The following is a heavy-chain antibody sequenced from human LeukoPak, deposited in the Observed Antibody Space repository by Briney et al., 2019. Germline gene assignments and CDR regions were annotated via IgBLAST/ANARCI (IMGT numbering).Heavy chain of an antibody. CDR3: ARAGDNNAFDI. J-gene: IGHJ3*02. V-gene: IGHV3-21*01. Sequence: PGGSRRLSCAASGFTFSGYSMNWVRQAPGKGLEWVSSISSSSSYIYYADSVKGRFTISRDNAKNSLYLQMNSLRAEDTAVYYCARAGDNNAFDIWGQGTMVTVSS. D-gene: IGHD3-10*01. CDR1: GFTFSGYS. CDR2: ISSSSSYI.